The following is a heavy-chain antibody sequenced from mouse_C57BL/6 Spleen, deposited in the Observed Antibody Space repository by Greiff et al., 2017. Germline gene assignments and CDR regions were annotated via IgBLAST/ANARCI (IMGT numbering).Heavy chain of an antibody. CDR2: IDPSDSET. CDR1: GYTFTSYW. V-gene: IGHV1-52*01. Sequence: QVQLQQPGAELVRPGSSVKLSCKASGYTFTSYWMHWVKQRPIQGLEWIGNIDPSDSETHYNQKFKDKATLTVDKSSSTAYMQLSSLTSEDSAVYYCASPSNYYGSSWFAYWGQGTLVTVAA. D-gene: IGHD1-1*01. J-gene: IGHJ3*01. CDR3: ASPSNYYGSSWFAY.